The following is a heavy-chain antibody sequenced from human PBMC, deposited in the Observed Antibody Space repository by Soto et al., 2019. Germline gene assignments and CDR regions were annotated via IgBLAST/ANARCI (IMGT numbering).Heavy chain of an antibody. CDR1: GFTLSGYA. V-gene: IGHV3-64*01. CDR3: ARRARPDFYYMDV. Sequence: HPGGSLRLSCAASGFTLSGYAMDWVRQAQGKGLEYVSGISSNGVGTYYANSVQGRFTISRDNSKNTVYLRMGSLRPEDMAVYYCARRARPDFYYMDVWGKGTTVTVSS. D-gene: IGHD6-6*01. J-gene: IGHJ6*03. CDR2: ISSNGVGT.